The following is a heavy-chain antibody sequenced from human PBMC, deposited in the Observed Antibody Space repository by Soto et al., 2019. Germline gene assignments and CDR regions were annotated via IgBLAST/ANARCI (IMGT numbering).Heavy chain of an antibody. CDR1: GFSFSAYD. J-gene: IGHJ4*02. CDR3: AREDSIIIPAVSDF. D-gene: IGHD2-2*01. Sequence: GGSLRLSCGASGFSFSAYDMHWVRQAPGKALEWVANIADNGGANNHADSVKGRFTISRDNAKNSVSLQMNTLRVEDTAVYYCAREDSIIIPAVSDFWGQGTLVTVSS. CDR2: IADNGGAN. V-gene: IGHV3-30*03.